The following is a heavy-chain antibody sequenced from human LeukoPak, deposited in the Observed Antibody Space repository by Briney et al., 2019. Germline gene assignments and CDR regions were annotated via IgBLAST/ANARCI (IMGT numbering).Heavy chain of an antibody. Sequence: SETLSLTCAVYGGSFSGYYWSWIRQPPGKGLGWIGEINHSGSTNYNPSLKSRVTISVDTSKNQFSLKLSSVTAADTAVYYCARGRVPAASPFDYWGQGTLVTVSS. V-gene: IGHV4-34*01. CDR2: INHSGST. CDR1: GGSFSGYY. CDR3: ARGRVPAASPFDY. D-gene: IGHD2-2*01. J-gene: IGHJ4*02.